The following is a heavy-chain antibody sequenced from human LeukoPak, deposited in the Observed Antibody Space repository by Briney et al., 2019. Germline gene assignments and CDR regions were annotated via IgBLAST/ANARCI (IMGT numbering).Heavy chain of an antibody. CDR1: GFTFDDYA. D-gene: IGHD6-6*01. Sequence: GGSLSLSCAASGFTFDDYAMHWVRQAPGKGLEWVSGISWNSGSIGYADSVKGRFTISRDNAKNSLYLQMNSLRAEDTALYYYAKDIRGYSSSSISYWRQGTLVTVSS. J-gene: IGHJ4*02. V-gene: IGHV3-9*01. CDR2: ISWNSGSI. CDR3: AKDIRGYSSSSISY.